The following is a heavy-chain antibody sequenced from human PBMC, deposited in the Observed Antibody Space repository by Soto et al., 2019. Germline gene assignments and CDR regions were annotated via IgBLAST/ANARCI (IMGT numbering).Heavy chain of an antibody. D-gene: IGHD3-3*01. CDR1: GGTLSSFINYP. V-gene: IGHV1-69*06. CDR2: IVPNVGTV. J-gene: IGHJ4*02. Sequence: QMQLVQSGAEVKKPGSSVKVSCKASGGTLSSFINYPINWVRQAPGQGLEWMGGIVPNVGTVNYAQKFQGRVTITEDKSTGTAYMEVSRLRSEDTALYYCARRDTSGFLRYFDNWGQGTLVTVYS. CDR3: ARRDTSGFLRYFDN.